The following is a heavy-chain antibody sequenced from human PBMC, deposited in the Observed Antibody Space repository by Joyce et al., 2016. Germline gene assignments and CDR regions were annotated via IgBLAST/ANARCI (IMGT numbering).Heavy chain of an antibody. J-gene: IGHJ4*02. V-gene: IGHV6-1*01. CDR1: GDSVFSNSAA. D-gene: IGHD1-1*01. CDR2: TEYRAKGYS. CDR3: ARDLPRATTGTRSFDY. Sequence: QVQLQQSGPGLVKPSQTLSLTCAISGDSVFSNSAAWNWIRQSPSRGLEWRGRTEYRAKGYSDYGVSVRGRITINPDTSKNQFSLQLKSVTPEDTAVYYCARDLPRATTGTRSFDYWGQGALVTVSS.